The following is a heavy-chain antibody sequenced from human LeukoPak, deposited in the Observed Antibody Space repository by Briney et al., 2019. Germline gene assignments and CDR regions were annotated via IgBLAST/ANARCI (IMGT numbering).Heavy chain of an antibody. CDR2: INSDGSST. J-gene: IGHJ4*02. CDR3: AREVYDSSGYYGN. D-gene: IGHD3-22*01. CDR1: GFTFSSYW. V-gene: IGHV3-74*01. Sequence: GGSLRLSCAASGFTFSSYWMHWVRQAPGKGLVWVSRINSDGSSTSYADSVKGRFTISRDNAENTLYLQMNSLRAEDTAVYYCAREVYDSSGYYGNWGQGTLVTVSS.